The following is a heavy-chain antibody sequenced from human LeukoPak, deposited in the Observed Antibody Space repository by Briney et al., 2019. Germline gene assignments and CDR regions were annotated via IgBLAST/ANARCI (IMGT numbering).Heavy chain of an antibody. CDR3: ARDLGSNIYDSSGYSPGPFDY. D-gene: IGHD3-22*01. Sequence: GSLRLSCAASGFTFSSYSMNWVRQAPGKGLEWVSSISSSSSYIYYADSVKGRFTISRDNAKNSLYLQMNSLRAEDTAVYYCARDLGSNIYDSSGYSPGPFDYWGQGTLVTVSS. V-gene: IGHV3-21*01. CDR2: ISSSSSYI. CDR1: GFTFSSYS. J-gene: IGHJ4*02.